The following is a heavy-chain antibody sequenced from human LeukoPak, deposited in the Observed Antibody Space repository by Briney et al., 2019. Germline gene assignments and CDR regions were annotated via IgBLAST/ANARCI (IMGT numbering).Heavy chain of an antibody. V-gene: IGHV4-34*01. J-gene: IGHJ5*02. Sequence: SETLSLTCAVYGGSFSGYYWSSIRQPPGKGLEWIGEINHSGSTNYNPSLKSRVTISVDTSKNQFSLKLSSVTAADTAVYYCARSYCSGGSCSPWGQGTLVTVSS. D-gene: IGHD2-15*01. CDR1: GGSFSGYY. CDR3: ARSYCSGGSCSP. CDR2: INHSGST.